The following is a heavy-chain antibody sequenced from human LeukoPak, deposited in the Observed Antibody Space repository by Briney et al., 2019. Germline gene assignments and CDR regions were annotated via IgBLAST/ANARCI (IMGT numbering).Heavy chain of an antibody. CDR1: GGSLSSSNW. V-gene: IGHV4-4*02. CDR2: IYHSGST. J-gene: IGHJ4*02. D-gene: IGHD6-19*01. Sequence: PSGTLSLTCAVSGGSLSSSNWWSWVRQPPGKGLEWIGEIYHSGSTNYNPSLKSRVTISVDKSKNQFSLKLSSVTAADTAVYYCARGPVRYSSGFGYWGQGTLVTVSS. CDR3: ARGPVRYSSGFGY.